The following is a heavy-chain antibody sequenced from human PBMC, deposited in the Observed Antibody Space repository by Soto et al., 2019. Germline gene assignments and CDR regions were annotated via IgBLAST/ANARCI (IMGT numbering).Heavy chain of an antibody. V-gene: IGHV5-51*01. CDR3: ARPPVYRSGWELFGI. CDR1: XYSVTSYW. J-gene: IGHJ3*02. CDR2: IYPGDSDT. D-gene: IGHD6-19*01. Sequence: GESLKISCKGSXYSVTSYWIGWVRQMPGKGLEWMGIIYPGDSDTRHSPSFQGQVTISADKSISTAYLQWSSLKASDTAMYYCARPPVYRSGWELFGIWGQVTMVTVSS.